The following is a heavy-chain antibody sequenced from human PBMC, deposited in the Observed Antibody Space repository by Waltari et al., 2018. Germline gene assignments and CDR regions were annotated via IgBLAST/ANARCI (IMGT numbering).Heavy chain of an antibody. CDR1: GYTLTALS. Sequence: QVQLVQSGAEVKTPGASVKVSCKVSGYTLTALSMHWVRQAPGKGLEWMGGFDPEDGETIYAQKFQGRVTMTEDTSTDTAYMELSSLRSEDTAVYYCATVKYGDSPSGYNWFDPWGQGTLVTVSS. V-gene: IGHV1-24*01. J-gene: IGHJ5*02. D-gene: IGHD4-17*01. CDR2: FDPEDGET. CDR3: ATVKYGDSPSGYNWFDP.